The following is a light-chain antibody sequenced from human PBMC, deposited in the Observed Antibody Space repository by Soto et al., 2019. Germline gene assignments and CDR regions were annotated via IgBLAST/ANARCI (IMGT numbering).Light chain of an antibody. J-gene: IGLJ7*01. V-gene: IGLV2-23*02. CDR3: CSYAGTSTHTV. Sequence: QPASVSGSPGQSITISCTGTSSDVGSYNLVSWYQQHPGKAPKLMISEVSKRPSGISDRFSGSKSGSTASLTISGLQAEDEADYYCCSYAGTSTHTVFGGGTQLTVL. CDR2: EVS. CDR1: SSDVGSYNL.